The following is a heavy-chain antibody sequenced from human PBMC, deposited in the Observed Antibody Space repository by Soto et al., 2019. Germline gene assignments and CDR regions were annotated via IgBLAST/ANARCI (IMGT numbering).Heavy chain of an antibody. CDR2: IYHSGSN. D-gene: IGHD6-6*01. Sequence: QVQLQESGPGLVRPSQTLSLTCTVSGDSISSGDYYWSWIRQPPGKGLEWIGLIYHSGSNHYNPSHESRLIIPVNRSQHQFPLKLTSATAADTAVYYCARGVRRYSSSPGPFEYWGQGTLVTVS. J-gene: IGHJ4*02. CDR3: ARGVRRYSSSPGPFEY. V-gene: IGHV4-30-4*01. CDR1: GDSISSGDYY.